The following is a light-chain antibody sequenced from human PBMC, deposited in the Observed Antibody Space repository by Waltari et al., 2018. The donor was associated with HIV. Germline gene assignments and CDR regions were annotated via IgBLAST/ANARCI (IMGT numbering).Light chain of an antibody. CDR1: KLGQKY. CDR3: QAWDRSTVI. Sequence: YELTQPPSVSVSPGQTANITCSGDKLGQKYAHWYQQKSGQSPVLLIYEDSKRRSGIPERFSGSISGDTASLTISGTQAEDEADYHCQAWDRSTVIFAGGTKLTVL. CDR2: EDS. J-gene: IGLJ2*01. V-gene: IGLV3-1*01.